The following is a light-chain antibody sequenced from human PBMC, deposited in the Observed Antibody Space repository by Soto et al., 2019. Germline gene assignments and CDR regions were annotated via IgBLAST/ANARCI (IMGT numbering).Light chain of an antibody. CDR1: SSNIGSNT. V-gene: IGLV1-51*01. CDR3: GSWDSSLSAYV. CDR2: DDD. J-gene: IGLJ1*01. Sequence: QSVLTQPPSASGTPGQRVTISCSGSSSNIGSNTVNWYQQFPGTAPKLLIYDDDKRPSGIPDRFSGSKSGTSATLGITGFQTGDEADYYCGSWDSSLSAYVFATGTKVTVL.